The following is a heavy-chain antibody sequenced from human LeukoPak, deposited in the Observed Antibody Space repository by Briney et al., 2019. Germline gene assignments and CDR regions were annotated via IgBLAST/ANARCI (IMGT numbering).Heavy chain of an antibody. Sequence: PSETLSLTCTVSGGSISSSSYYWGWIRQPPGKGLEWIGSIYYSGSTYYNPSLKSRVTISVDTSKNKFSLKLSSVTAADPAVYYCAGFGIFGVGIMLGLGFDYWGQGTLVTVSS. V-gene: IGHV4-39*01. D-gene: IGHD3-3*01. J-gene: IGHJ4*02. CDR2: IYYSGST. CDR3: AGFGIFGVGIMLGLGFDY. CDR1: GGSISSSSYY.